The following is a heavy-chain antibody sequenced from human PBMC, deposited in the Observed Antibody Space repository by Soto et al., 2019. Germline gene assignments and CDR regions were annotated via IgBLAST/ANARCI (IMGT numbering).Heavy chain of an antibody. J-gene: IGHJ3*02. V-gene: IGHV4-39*01. D-gene: IGHD3-22*01. CDR1: GGSISSSSYY. CDR3: ARHHYYDSSGYSDAFDI. Sequence: QLQLQESGPGLVKPSETLSLSCTVSGGSISSSSYYWGWIRQPPGKGLEWIGSIYYSGSTYYNPSLKSRVPISVDTSKNQFSLKLSSVTAADTAVYYCARHHYYDSSGYSDAFDIWGQGTMVTVSS. CDR2: IYYSGST.